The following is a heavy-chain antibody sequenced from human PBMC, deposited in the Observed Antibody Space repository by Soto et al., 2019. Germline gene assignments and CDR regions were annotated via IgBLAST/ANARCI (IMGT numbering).Heavy chain of an antibody. CDR1: GYRLSSSW. V-gene: IGHV5-51*01. D-gene: IGHD1-1*01. Sequence: GESLKISCQGTGYRLSSSWIGWVRQKPGKGLEGLGNVYPSDSDVRDSPAFEGQVTISADNSINTAYSQLITLNPSNPSIYYCTTGATSPFDSWGPGTRVTVSS. J-gene: IGHJ4*02. CDR3: TTGATSPFDS. CDR2: VYPSDSDV.